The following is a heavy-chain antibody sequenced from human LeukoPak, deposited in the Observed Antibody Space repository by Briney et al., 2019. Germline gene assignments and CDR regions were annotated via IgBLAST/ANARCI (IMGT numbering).Heavy chain of an antibody. CDR2: IYDSESSRGST. CDR1: GGSVSSYY. V-gene: IGHV4-59*02. CDR3: ARDYGIAARWFDP. D-gene: IGHD6-6*01. J-gene: IGHJ5*02. Sequence: SETLSLTCSVSGGSVSSYYWTWIRQPPGKGLEWIGYIYDSESSRGSTNYNPSLKSRVTISVDTSKNQLSLRLNSVTAADTAIYYCARDYGIAARWFDPWGQGTLVTVSS.